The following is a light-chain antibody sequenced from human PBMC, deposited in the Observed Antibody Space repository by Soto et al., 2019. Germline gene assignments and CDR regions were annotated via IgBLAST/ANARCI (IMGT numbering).Light chain of an antibody. J-gene: IGKJ1*01. V-gene: IGKV1-5*01. CDR2: DAS. CDR3: QQYNSYSA. CDR1: QGISNY. Sequence: DIQMTQSPSSLSASVGDRVTITCRASQGISNYLAWYQQKAGNAPKLLIYDASSLESGAPSRCSGRGSGTEFTLTISSLQPDDFATYYCQQYNSYSAFGQGTKVDIK.